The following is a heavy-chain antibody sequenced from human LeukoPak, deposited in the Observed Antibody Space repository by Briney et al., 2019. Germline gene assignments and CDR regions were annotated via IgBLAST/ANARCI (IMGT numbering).Heavy chain of an antibody. V-gene: IGHV3-74*03. D-gene: IGHD2-15*01. J-gene: IGHJ4*02. CDR1: GITLSDYW. Sequence: GGSLRLSCAVSGITLSDYWMHWVRQTPGKRLVWVSRINSDGSSTTYADSVKGRFTISRDITKNTLYLQMNTLRAEDTAVYYRVAANPNSDYWGQGTLVTVSS. CDR2: INSDGSST. CDR3: VAANPNSDY.